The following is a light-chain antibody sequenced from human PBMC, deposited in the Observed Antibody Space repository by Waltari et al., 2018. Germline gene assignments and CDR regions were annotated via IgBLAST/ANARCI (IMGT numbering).Light chain of an antibody. Sequence: QSVLTQSPSPSGTPGQRVTISCSGSNSNIGTNHVYWYQQVPGTAPKLLIYRSVLRPSGVPVRFSGSRSGTSASLAISGLRSEDEAHYYCFVWDDSLSGLWVFGAGTKLTVL. CDR3: FVWDDSLSGLWV. CDR1: NSNIGTNH. J-gene: IGLJ3*02. V-gene: IGLV1-47*01. CDR2: RSV.